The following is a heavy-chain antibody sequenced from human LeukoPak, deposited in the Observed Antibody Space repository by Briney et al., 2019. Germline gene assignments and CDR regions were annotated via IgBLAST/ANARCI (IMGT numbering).Heavy chain of an antibody. V-gene: IGHV3-49*04. CDR3: TSGGYYDSSGYYYASPNYYYYGMDV. CDR2: IRSKAYGGTT. J-gene: IGHJ6*02. D-gene: IGHD3-22*01. Sequence: GGSLRLSCTASGFTFGDYAMSRVRQAPGKGLEWVGFIRSKAYGGTTEYAASVKGRFTISRDDSKSIAYLQMNSLKTEDTAVYYCTSGGYYDSSGYYYASPNYYYYGMDVWGQGTTVTVSS. CDR1: GFTFGDYA.